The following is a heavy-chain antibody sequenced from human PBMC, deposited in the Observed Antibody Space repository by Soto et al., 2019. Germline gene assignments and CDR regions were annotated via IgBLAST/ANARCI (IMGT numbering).Heavy chain of an antibody. CDR3: ARETYSSSNWFDP. V-gene: IGHV4-59*01. Sequence: SETLSLTCTVSGGSISSYYWSWIRQPPGKGLEWIGYIHYSGSTNYNPSLKSRVTISVDTSKNQFSLKLSSVTAADTAVYYCARETYSSSNWFDPWGQGTLVTVSS. CDR1: GGSISSYY. D-gene: IGHD6-13*01. CDR2: IHYSGST. J-gene: IGHJ5*02.